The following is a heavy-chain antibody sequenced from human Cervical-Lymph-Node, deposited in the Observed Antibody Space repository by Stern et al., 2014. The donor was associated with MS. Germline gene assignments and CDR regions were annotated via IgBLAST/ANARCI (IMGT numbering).Heavy chain of an antibody. CDR1: GFTFSSYG. D-gene: IGHD2-8*01. V-gene: IGHV3-30*03. CDR2: ISYDGSNE. Sequence: QVQLVQSGGGVVQPGRSLRLSCAASGFTFSSYGMHWVRQAPGKGLEWVTLISYDGSNEYYADSVKGRFTISRDNSKNTVYLQMNSLRPEDTAVYYCARPRRPYGMDVWGQGTRVSVSS. J-gene: IGHJ6*02. CDR3: ARPRRPYGMDV.